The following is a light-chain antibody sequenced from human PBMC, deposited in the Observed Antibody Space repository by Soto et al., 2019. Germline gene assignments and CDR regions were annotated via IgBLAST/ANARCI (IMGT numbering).Light chain of an antibody. CDR2: DND. CDR1: SGSFASSY. Sequence: NFMLTQPHSVSESPGQTVIISCTRSSGSFASSYAQWFQQRPCSSPTTVIYDNDQRPSGIPDPFSGSIDTSSTSASLTISGLQSEDEADYFCQSYSNNNCVFGGGTKRTVL. V-gene: IGLV6-57*01. CDR3: QSYSNNNCV. J-gene: IGLJ3*02.